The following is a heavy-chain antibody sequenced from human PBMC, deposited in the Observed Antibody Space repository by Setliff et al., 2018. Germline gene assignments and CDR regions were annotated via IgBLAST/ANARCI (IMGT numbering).Heavy chain of an antibody. CDR3: ARERYFDWFFED. D-gene: IGHD3-9*01. V-gene: IGHV4-61*02. J-gene: IGHJ4*01. CDR2: IHASGSP. CDR1: GGSITSGSFY. Sequence: SETLSLTCTVSGGSITSGSFYWSWIRQPAGKKLEWIGRIHASGSPDYNPSFKSRVTISRDTFTNQFSLKLGSVTAADTAVYYCARERYFDWFFEDWGHGTLVTSPQ.